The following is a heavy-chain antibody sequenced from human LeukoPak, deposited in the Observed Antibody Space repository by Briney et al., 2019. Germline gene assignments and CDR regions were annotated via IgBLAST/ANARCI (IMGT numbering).Heavy chain of an antibody. Sequence: ASVKVSCKASGYTFTCYYMHWVRQAPGQGLEWMGRINPNSGGTNYAQKFQGRVTMTRDTSISTAYIELSRLKSDDTAVYYCARVEYYDSSGYYYLGYWGQGTLVTVSS. J-gene: IGHJ4*02. CDR2: INPNSGGT. CDR1: GYTFTCYY. D-gene: IGHD3-22*01. CDR3: ARVEYYDSSGYYYLGY. V-gene: IGHV1-2*06.